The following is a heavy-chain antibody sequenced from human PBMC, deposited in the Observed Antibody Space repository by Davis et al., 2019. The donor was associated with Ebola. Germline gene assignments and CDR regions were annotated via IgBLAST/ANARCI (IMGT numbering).Heavy chain of an antibody. CDR2: IKQDGSEI. Sequence: GGSLRLSCAASGFTSSSYWMSWVRQAPGKGLEWVANIKQDGSEIYYVDSVKGRFTISRDNAKNSLYLQMNSLRAEDTAVYYCARESGAWDYWGQGTLITVSS. D-gene: IGHD2-21*01. J-gene: IGHJ4*02. CDR1: GFTSSSYW. CDR3: ARESGAWDY. V-gene: IGHV3-7*03.